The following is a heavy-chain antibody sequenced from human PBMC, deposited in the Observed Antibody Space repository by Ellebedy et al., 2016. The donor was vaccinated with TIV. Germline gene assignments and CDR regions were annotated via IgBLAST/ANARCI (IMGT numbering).Heavy chain of an antibody. V-gene: IGHV1-46*01. Sequence: AASVKVSCKASGYTFTSDLIHWVRQAPGQGLEWMGVINPSNGGTGYAQKFQGRVAMTRDTSTNMISMELTSLRSEDTAVYYCARGRDSGSLNFDYWGQGALVTVSS. CDR3: ARGRDSGSLNFDY. J-gene: IGHJ4*02. D-gene: IGHD1-26*01. CDR2: INPSNGGT. CDR1: GYTFTSDL.